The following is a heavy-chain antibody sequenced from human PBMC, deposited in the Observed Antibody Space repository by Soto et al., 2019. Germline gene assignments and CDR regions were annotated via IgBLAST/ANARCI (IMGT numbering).Heavy chain of an antibody. Sequence: QITLKESGPTLVKPTQTLTLTCTFSGFSLSTSGLGVGWIRQPPGKALEWLALIYWDDDKGYSPSLKSRLTIAMDYSKXQVVLTMTNMDPVDTATYYCAHSRMRDWPRYGMDVWGQGTTVTVSS. CDR3: AHSRMRDWPRYGMDV. D-gene: IGHD3-9*01. J-gene: IGHJ6*02. V-gene: IGHV2-5*02. CDR1: GFSLSTSGLG. CDR2: IYWDDDK.